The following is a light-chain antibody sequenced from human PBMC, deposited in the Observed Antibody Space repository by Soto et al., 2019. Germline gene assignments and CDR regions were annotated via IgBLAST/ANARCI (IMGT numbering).Light chain of an antibody. CDR3: CSYAGSSTFYV. V-gene: IGLV2-23*01. CDR1: SSDVGSYKL. J-gene: IGLJ1*01. Sequence: QSALTQPASVSGSPGQSITISCNGTSSDVGSYKLVSWYQQHPGKAPKLMIYEGSKRPSGVSNRFSGSKSGNTASLTISGLQAEDEADYYCCSYAGSSTFYVFGTGTKLTVL. CDR2: EGS.